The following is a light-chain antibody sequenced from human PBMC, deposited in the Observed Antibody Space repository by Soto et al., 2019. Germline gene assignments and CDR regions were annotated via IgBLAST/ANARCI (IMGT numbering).Light chain of an antibody. V-gene: IGLV2-23*01. CDR1: SSDVGKYKF. CDR3: CSHAGSGTLV. Sequence: QSALTQSASVSGSPGQSISISCTGTSSDVGKYKFVSWYQQHPGKAPKLVIYEGTNRPSGVSDRFSGSKSGNTASLTISGLQAEDDADYYCCSHAGSGTLVFGGGTKLTVL. J-gene: IGLJ3*02. CDR2: EGT.